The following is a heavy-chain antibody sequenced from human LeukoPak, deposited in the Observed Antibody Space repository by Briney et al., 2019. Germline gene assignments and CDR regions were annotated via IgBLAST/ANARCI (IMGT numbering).Heavy chain of an antibody. Sequence: PSETLSLTCTVSGGSISSYYWSWIRQPPGRGLEWIGYTSYSGGTDYNPSLRSRVTLSVDTSKTQVSLKLSSLTAADTAVYYCGRRTSYDTLTGYTYWYFDLWGRGTLVTVSS. V-gene: IGHV4-59*01. CDR1: GGSISSYY. J-gene: IGHJ2*01. CDR3: GRRTSYDTLTGYTYWYFDL. D-gene: IGHD3-9*01. CDR2: TSYSGGT.